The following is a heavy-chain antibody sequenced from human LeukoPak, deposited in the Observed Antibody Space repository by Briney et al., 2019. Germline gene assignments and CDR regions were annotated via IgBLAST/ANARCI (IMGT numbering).Heavy chain of an antibody. J-gene: IGHJ4*02. D-gene: IGHD3-22*01. V-gene: IGHV3-30*18. CDR3: AKDGRYYDSSGLVDH. CDR1: GFTFRNYG. CDR2: ISDDGTKK. Sequence: GGSLRLSCAASGFTFRNYGLHWVRQAPGKGLEWVAIISDDGTKKYYADSVKGRFTVSRDNSNKTLFLQMNNLEPNDTAVYYCAKDGRYYDSSGLVDHWGQGTLVIVSS.